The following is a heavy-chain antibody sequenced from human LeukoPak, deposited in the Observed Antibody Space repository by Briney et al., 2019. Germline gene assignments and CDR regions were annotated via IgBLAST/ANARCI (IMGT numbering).Heavy chain of an antibody. CDR2: INHSGST. V-gene: IGHV4-34*01. Sequence: SETLSLTCAVYGGSSSGYYWSWIRHPPGKGRGWIGEINHSGSTNYNPSLKSRVTISVDTSKNQFSLKLSSVTAADTAVYYCAVPGYSNYTLVYWGQGTLVTVSS. J-gene: IGHJ4*02. CDR3: AVPGYSNYTLVY. CDR1: GGSSSGYY. D-gene: IGHD4-11*01.